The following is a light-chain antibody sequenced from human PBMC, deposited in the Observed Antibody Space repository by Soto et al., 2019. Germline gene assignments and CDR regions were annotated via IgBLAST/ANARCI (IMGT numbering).Light chain of an antibody. CDR3: QQYNTYRT. CDR1: QSISSW. V-gene: IGKV1-5*01. Sequence: DIHMTNSPSTLSASLGDRVTITCRASQSISSWLAWYQQKPGTVPKLLIYDASNLESGVPSRFSGSGSGTEFTLAISRLQPDDFATYYCQQYNTYRTFGQGTKVDIK. J-gene: IGKJ1*01. CDR2: DAS.